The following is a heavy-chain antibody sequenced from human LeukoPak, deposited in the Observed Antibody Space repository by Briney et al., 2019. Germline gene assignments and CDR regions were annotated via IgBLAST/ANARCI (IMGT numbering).Heavy chain of an antibody. J-gene: IGHJ4*02. D-gene: IGHD3-22*01. CDR3: ARQTDDSSGYYPHYFDY. CDR2: INHGGRT. CDR1: GGSFSGYY. V-gene: IGHV4-34*01. Sequence: PSETLSLTCVVSGGSFSGYYWSWIRQPPGKGLEWIGEINHGGRTNYSPPLKSRVTISVDTSKNQFSLKLSSVTAADTAVYYCARQTDDSSGYYPHYFDYWGQGTLVTVSS.